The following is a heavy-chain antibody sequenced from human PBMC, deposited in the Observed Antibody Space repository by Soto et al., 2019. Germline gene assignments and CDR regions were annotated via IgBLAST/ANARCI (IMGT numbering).Heavy chain of an antibody. V-gene: IGHV3-30-3*01. CDR3: ARDRAARKTYYYYYYGMDV. D-gene: IGHD6-13*01. J-gene: IGHJ6*02. Sequence: GGSLRLSCAASGFTFSNYWMTWVRQAPGKGLEWVAVISYDGSNKYYADSVKGRFTISRDNSKNTLYLQMNSLRAEDTAVYYCARDRAARKTYYYYYYGMDVWGQGTTVTVSS. CDR2: ISYDGSNK. CDR1: GFTFSNYW.